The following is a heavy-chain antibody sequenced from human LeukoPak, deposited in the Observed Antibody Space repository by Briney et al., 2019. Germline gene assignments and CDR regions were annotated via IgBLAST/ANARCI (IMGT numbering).Heavy chain of an antibody. CDR3: ARGYYSSGWYFGRPGTYYYYYMDV. CDR1: GGSISSGSYY. J-gene: IGHJ6*03. V-gene: IGHV4-39*07. D-gene: IGHD6-19*01. CDR2: INHSGST. Sequence: SETLSLTCTVSGGSISSGSYYWSWIRQPPGKGLEWIGEINHSGSTNYNPSLKSRVTISVDTSKNQFSLKLSSVTAADTAVYYCARGYYSSGWYFGRPGTYYYYYMDVWGKGTTVTVSS.